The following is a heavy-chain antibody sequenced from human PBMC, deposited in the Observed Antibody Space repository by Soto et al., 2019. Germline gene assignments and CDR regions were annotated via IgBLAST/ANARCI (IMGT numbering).Heavy chain of an antibody. V-gene: IGHV3-23*01. CDR1: GFTFSSYA. D-gene: IGHD1-1*01. J-gene: IGHJ3*02. Sequence: EVQLLESGGGLVQPGGSLRLSCAASGFTFSSYAMSWVRQAPGKGLEWVSAISGSGGSTYYADSVKGRFTISRDNSKNTLYLQMNSLRAEDTAVYYCANLPGVQLERRDAFDIWGQGTMVTVSS. CDR3: ANLPGVQLERRDAFDI. CDR2: ISGSGGST.